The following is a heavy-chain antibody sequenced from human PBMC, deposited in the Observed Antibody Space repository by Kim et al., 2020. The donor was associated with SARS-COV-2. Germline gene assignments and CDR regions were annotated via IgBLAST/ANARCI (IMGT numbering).Heavy chain of an antibody. J-gene: IGHJ4*02. CDR2: IWYDGSNK. D-gene: IGHD6-13*01. V-gene: IGHV3-33*01. CDR3: AREGGWCIAATGLDY. CDR1: GFTFSSYG. Sequence: GGSLRLSCAASGFTFSSYGMHWVRQAPGKGLEWVAVIWYDGSNKYYADSVKGRFTISRDNSKNTLYLQMNSLRAEDTAVYYCAREGGWCIAATGLDYWGQGTLVTVSS.